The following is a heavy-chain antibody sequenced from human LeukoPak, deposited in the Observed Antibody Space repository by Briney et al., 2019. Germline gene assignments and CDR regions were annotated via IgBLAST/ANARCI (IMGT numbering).Heavy chain of an antibody. CDR3: ARGTGVRGAHVYFDY. CDR1: GGSISSSSYY. J-gene: IGHJ4*02. D-gene: IGHD3-10*01. V-gene: IGHV4-39*07. Sequence: PSETLSLTCTVSGGSISSSSYYWGWIRQPRGKGLEWIGSIYYSGSTYYNPSLKSRVTISVDTSKNQFSLKLSSVTAADTAVYYCARGTGVRGAHVYFDYWGQGTLVTVSS. CDR2: IYYSGST.